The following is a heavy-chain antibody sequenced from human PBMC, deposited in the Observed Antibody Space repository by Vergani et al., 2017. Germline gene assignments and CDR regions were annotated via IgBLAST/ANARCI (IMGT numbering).Heavy chain of an antibody. D-gene: IGHD3-10*01. CDR2: IYPGDSEV. J-gene: IGHJ3*01. CDR3: ASGGHGSENGGALQL. CDR1: GYIFSNFW. V-gene: IGHV5-51*01. Sequence: EKQLVQSGSETKKPGESLKISCQAFGYIFSNFWIGWVRQRPGRALEGMGIIYPGDSEVKSNPTFRGQVIFSVDTSVNTAYLQWRSLQASDTATYFCASGGHGSENGGALQLWGQGTNITVSS.